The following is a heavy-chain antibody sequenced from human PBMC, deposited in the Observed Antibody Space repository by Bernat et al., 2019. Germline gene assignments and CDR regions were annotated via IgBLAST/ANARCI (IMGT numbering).Heavy chain of an antibody. CDR1: GFTVSSNY. J-gene: IGHJ6*03. CDR2: IYSGGST. CDR3: ARDKGDYLKENYYYYYMDV. Sequence: EVQLVETGGGLIQPGGSLRLSCAASGFTVSSNYMSWVRQAPGKGLEWVSVIYSGGSTYYADSVKGRFTISRDNSKNTLYLQMNSLRDEDTAVYYCARDKGDYLKENYYYYYMDVWGKGTTVTVSS. D-gene: IGHD4-17*01. V-gene: IGHV3-53*02.